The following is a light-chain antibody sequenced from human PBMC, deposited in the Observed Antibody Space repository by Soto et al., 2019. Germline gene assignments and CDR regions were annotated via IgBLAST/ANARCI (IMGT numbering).Light chain of an antibody. V-gene: IGLV2-14*01. CDR3: KSYAGSNTYV. CDR2: EVS. CDR1: SSDIGGYNY. Sequence: QSALTQPASVSGSLGQSITISCTGTSSDIGGYNYVSWYQHHPGKAPKLMIYEVSNRPSGDSNRFSGSKSGNTASLTVSGLQAADEADYFCKSYAGSNTYVFGSGTKLTVL. J-gene: IGLJ1*01.